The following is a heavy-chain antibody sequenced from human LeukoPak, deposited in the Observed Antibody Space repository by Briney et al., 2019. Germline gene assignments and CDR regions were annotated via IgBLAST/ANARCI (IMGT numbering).Heavy chain of an antibody. V-gene: IGHV3-30*04. CDR1: GFTFSSYA. CDR3: ARSYGDYFEYFQH. J-gene: IGHJ1*01. Sequence: GGSLRLSCAASGFTFSSYAMHWVRQAPGKGLEWVAVISYDGSNKYYADSVKGRFTISRDNSKNTLYLQMNSLRAEDTAVYYCARSYGDYFEYFQHWARAPWSPSPQ. CDR2: ISYDGSNK. D-gene: IGHD4-17*01.